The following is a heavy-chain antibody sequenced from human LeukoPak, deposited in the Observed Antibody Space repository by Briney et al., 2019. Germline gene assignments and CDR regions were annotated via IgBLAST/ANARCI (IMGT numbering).Heavy chain of an antibody. CDR3: ARGRAEAELDY. V-gene: IGHV1-8*02. Sequence: ASVKVSCKASGYTFTSYYMHWVRQATGQGLEWMGWMNPNSGNTGYAQKFQGRVTTTRNTSISTAYMELSSLRSEDTAVYYCARGRAEAELDYWGQGTLVTVSS. CDR1: GYTFTSYY. CDR2: MNPNSGNT. J-gene: IGHJ4*02. D-gene: IGHD3-10*01.